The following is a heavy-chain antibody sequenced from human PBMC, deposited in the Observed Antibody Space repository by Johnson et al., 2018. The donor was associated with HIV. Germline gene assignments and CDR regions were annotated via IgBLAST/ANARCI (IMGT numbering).Heavy chain of an antibody. V-gene: IGHV3-30*04. CDR2: ISYDGSNK. D-gene: IGHD4-23*01. Sequence: QEKLVESGGGVVQPGGSLRLSCAASGFTFSSYAMHWVRQAPGKGLEWVAVISYDGSNKYYADSVKGRFTISRDNSKNTLYLQMNSLRAEDTAVYYCAKSPGKDHGGNSGGIDIWGQGTMVTVSA. CDR3: AKSPGKDHGGNSGGIDI. CDR1: GFTFSSYA. J-gene: IGHJ3*02.